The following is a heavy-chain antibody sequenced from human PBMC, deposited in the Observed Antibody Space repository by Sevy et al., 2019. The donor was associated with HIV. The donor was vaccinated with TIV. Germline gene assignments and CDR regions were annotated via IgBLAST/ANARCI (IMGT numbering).Heavy chain of an antibody. CDR2: MNPIFGTA. V-gene: IGHV1-69*06. CDR1: GGTFSSYA. CDR3: ARDMGQTVAGTGGVFYY. J-gene: IGHJ4*02. D-gene: IGHD6-19*01. Sequence: ASVKVSCRASGGTFSSYAISWVRQAPGQGLEWMGEMNPIFGTANYAQKFQGRVTITADKSTSTAYMELSNLRSEDTAVYYCARDMGQTVAGTGGVFYYWGQGTLVTVSS.